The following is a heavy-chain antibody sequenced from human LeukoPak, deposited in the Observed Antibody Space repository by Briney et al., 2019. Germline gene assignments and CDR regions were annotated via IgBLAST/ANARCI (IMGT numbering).Heavy chain of an antibody. CDR2: ISGSGSST. V-gene: IGHV3-23*01. J-gene: IGHJ6*02. Sequence: GGSLRLSCAASGFTFSSSAMSWVRQAPGKGLEWVSAISGSGSSTYYADSVKGRFTISRDNSKNTLYLQMSSLRAEDTAVYYCAKERGYSYGPYYSYGMDVWGQGTTVTVSS. CDR3: AKERGYSYGPYYSYGMDV. CDR1: GFTFSSSA. D-gene: IGHD5-18*01.